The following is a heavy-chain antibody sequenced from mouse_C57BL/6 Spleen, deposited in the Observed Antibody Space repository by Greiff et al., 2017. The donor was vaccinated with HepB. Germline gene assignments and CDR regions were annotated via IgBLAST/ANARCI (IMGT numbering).Heavy chain of an antibody. CDR2: ISSGSSTI. V-gene: IGHV5-17*01. J-gene: IGHJ3*01. CDR1: GFTFSDYG. D-gene: IGHD2-3*01. Sequence: DVKLVESGGGLVKPGGSLKLSCAASGFTFSDYGMHWVRQAPEKGLEWVAYISSGSSTIYYADTVKGRFTISRDNAKNTLFLQMTSLRSEDTAMYYCANSDGYYRFAYCGQGTLVTVSA. CDR3: ANSDGYYRFAY.